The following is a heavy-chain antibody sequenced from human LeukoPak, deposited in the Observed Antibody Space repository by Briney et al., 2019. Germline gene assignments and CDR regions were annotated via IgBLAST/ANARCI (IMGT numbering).Heavy chain of an antibody. Sequence: PGGSLRLSCAASGFTFSSYAMSWVRQAPGKGLEWVSAISGSGGTTYDADSVKGRFTISRDNSKNTLYLQMNSLRAEDTAVYYCTRENAAFSPFGYWGQGTLVTV. V-gene: IGHV3-23*01. CDR3: TRENAAFSPFGY. CDR1: GFTFSSYA. J-gene: IGHJ4*02. CDR2: ISGSGGTT. D-gene: IGHD6-25*01.